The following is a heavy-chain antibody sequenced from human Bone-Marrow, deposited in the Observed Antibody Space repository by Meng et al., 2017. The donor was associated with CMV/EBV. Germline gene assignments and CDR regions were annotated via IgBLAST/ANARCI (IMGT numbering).Heavy chain of an antibody. Sequence: GGSLRLSCAASAFTFSSYGMHWVRQAPGKGLEWVGRFKSKTDGETTDYAAPVKGRFTISRDDSKNTLYLQMNSLKTEDTAVYYCTTYQLLYDGGEEGYYYYGMDVWGQGTTVTVSS. V-gene: IGHV3-15*01. D-gene: IGHD2-2*02. J-gene: IGHJ6*02. CDR2: FKSKTDGETT. CDR1: AFTFSSYG. CDR3: TTYQLLYDGGEEGYYYYGMDV.